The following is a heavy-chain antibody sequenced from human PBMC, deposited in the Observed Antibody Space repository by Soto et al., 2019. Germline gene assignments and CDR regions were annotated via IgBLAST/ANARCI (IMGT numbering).Heavy chain of an antibody. CDR2: TRNKPNSYTT. Sequence: EVQLVESGGGLVQPGGSLRLSCAASGFTFSDHYMDWVRQAPGKGLEWVGRTRNKPNSYTTEYAASVRGRFTISSDDSKNSLYLQMTSMKTDDTAVYYCGIEGSGQGWTWGQGTLVTVSS. J-gene: IGHJ5*02. D-gene: IGHD3-10*01. CDR3: GIEGSGQGWT. CDR1: GFTFSDHY. V-gene: IGHV3-72*01.